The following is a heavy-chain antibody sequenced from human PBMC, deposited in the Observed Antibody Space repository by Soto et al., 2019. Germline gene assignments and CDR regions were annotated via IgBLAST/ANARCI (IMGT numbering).Heavy chain of an antibody. CDR2: ISSSSSYL. Sequence: EVQLVESGGGLVKPGGSLRLSCAASGFTFSSNCMNWVRQAPGKGLEWVSSISSSSSYLYYAVSVQGRFTISRDNAKNSLYLQMKSLRAEDTAVYYCARDHRVATPLRGYFELWGRGTLVTVSS. CDR3: ARDHRVATPLRGYFEL. CDR1: GFTFSSNC. V-gene: IGHV3-21*01. J-gene: IGHJ2*01. D-gene: IGHD5-12*01.